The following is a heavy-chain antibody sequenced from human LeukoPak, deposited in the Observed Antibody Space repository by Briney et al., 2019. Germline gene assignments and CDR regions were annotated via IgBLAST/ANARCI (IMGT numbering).Heavy chain of an antibody. D-gene: IGHD4-11*01. Sequence: GGSLRLSCAASGFTFSSYAMHWVRQAPGKGLEWVAVVSYDGSSKYYADSVKGRLTISRDNSKNTLYLQMNSLRAEDTAVYYCAREVVLQYYFDYWGQGTLVTVSS. V-gene: IGHV3-30-3*01. CDR1: GFTFSSYA. CDR2: VSYDGSSK. J-gene: IGHJ4*02. CDR3: AREVVLQYYFDY.